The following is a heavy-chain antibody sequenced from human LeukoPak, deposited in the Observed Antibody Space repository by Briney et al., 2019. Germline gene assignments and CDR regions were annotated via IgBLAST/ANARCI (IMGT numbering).Heavy chain of an antibody. CDR3: ASSYCGADCYFDY. D-gene: IGHD2-21*02. Sequence: ASVKVSCKAAGYTFTGYYMHWVRQAPGQGLEWMGWINPNSGGTNYAQKFQGRVTMTRDTSISTAYMELSRLRSDDTAVYYCASSYCGADCYFDYWGQETLVTVSS. J-gene: IGHJ4*02. V-gene: IGHV1-2*02. CDR2: INPNSGGT. CDR1: GYTFTGYY.